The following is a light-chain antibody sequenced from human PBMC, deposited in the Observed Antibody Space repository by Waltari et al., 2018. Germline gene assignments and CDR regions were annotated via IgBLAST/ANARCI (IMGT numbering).Light chain of an antibody. J-gene: IGLJ2*01. CDR3: AAWDDVLSGVV. CDR1: SSNIGSNY. V-gene: IGLV1-47*01. CDR2: RGN. Sequence: QPVLIQPPSASGTPGQRVTISCSGSSSNIGSNYVYWYQQVPGTAPKLLMYRGNWRPAGVPDRFSGSNSGTSASLAISGVRSEDEADYHCAAWDDVLSGVVFGGGTKLIVL.